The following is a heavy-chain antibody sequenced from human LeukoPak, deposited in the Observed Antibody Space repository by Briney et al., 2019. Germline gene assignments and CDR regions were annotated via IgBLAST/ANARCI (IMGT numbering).Heavy chain of an antibody. Sequence: SETLSLTCTVSGGSISSYYWSWIRQPPGKGLEWIGYIYYSGSTNYNPSLKSRVTMSVDTSKNQFSLKLSSVTAADTAVYYCARGDCSSTSCYPDYWGQGTLVTVSS. CDR1: GGSISSYY. J-gene: IGHJ4*02. D-gene: IGHD2-2*01. V-gene: IGHV4-59*08. CDR3: ARGDCSSTSCYPDY. CDR2: IYYSGST.